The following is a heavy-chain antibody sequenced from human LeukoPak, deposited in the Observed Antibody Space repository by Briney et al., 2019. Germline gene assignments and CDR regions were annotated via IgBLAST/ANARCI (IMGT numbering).Heavy chain of an antibody. V-gene: IGHV4-61*08. CDR2: LYYTSSS. Sequence: PSETLSLTCTVSGDSVSSGGHYWSWIRQPPGKGLEWIGYLYYTSSSNYNPSLKSRVTMSRDTSKNQFSLKLMFVTAADTAVYYRARVTSDAFDIWGLGTVVTVSS. J-gene: IGHJ3*02. CDR3: ARVTSDAFDI. CDR1: GDSVSSGGHY.